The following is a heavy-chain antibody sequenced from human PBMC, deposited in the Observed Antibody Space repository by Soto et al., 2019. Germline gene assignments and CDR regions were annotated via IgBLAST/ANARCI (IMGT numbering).Heavy chain of an antibody. J-gene: IGHJ4*02. D-gene: IGHD3-9*01. Sequence: EVQLVESGGGLVKPGGSLRLSCAASGFTFSSYSMNWVRQAPGKGLEWVSSISSSSSCIYYADSVKGRFTISRDNAKNALYLQMHFLRAKDTNADYCAIYYDMLDDYYRYTCCFDYWGQGTLVTVSS. CDR1: GFTFSSYS. CDR3: AIYYDMLDDYYRYTCCFDY. CDR2: ISSSSSCI. V-gene: IGHV3-21*01.